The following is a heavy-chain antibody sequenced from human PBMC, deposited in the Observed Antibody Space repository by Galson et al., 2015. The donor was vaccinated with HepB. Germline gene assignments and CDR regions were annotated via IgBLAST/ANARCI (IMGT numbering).Heavy chain of an antibody. J-gene: IGHJ4*02. CDR1: GFTFSSYG. V-gene: IGHV3-30*18. CDR2: ISYDGSNK. CDR3: AKDPNHRIYRARYFDY. D-gene: IGHD3-16*02. Sequence: SLRLSCAASGFTFSSYGMHWVRQAPGKGLEWVAVISYDGSNKYYADSVKGRFTISRDNSKNTLYLQMNSLRAEDTAVYYCAKDPNHRIYRARYFDYWGQGTLVTVSS.